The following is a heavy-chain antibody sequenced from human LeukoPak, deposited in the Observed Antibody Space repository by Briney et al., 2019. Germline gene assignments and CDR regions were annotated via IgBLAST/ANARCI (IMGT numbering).Heavy chain of an antibody. CDR2: IRYDGSNK. D-gene: IGHD2-15*01. Sequence: PGGSLRLSCAASGFTFSSYGMHWVRQAPGKGLEWVAFIRYDGSNKYYADSVKGRFTISRDNSKNTLYLQMNSLRAEDTAVYYCAKNRGGYCSGGSCHALDYWGQGTLVTVSS. CDR3: AKNRGGYCSGGSCHALDY. J-gene: IGHJ4*02. V-gene: IGHV3-30*02. CDR1: GFTFSSYG.